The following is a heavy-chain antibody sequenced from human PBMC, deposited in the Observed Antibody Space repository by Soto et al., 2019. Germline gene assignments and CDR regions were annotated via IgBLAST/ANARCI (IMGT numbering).Heavy chain of an antibody. CDR3: ARGNWFDP. CDR1: GDSINAYY. V-gene: IGHV4-59*01. CDR2: IYYSGIT. Sequence: TSETLSLTCTVSGDSINAYYWSWIRQPPGKGLEWIGQIYYSGITNYNPSLESRVTISVDTSKNQFSLKLTSVTAADTALYYCARGNWFDPWGRGTLVTVSS. J-gene: IGHJ5*02.